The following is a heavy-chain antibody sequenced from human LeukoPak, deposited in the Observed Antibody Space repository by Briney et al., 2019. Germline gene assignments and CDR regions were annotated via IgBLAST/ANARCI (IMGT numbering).Heavy chain of an antibody. D-gene: IGHD6-6*01. CDR2: IYYSGST. CDR1: GGSINSGDYY. Sequence: PSETLSLTCTVSGGSINSGDYYWSWIRQPPGKGLEWIGYIYYSGSTYYNPSLKSRVTISVDTSKNQFSLKLSSVTAADTAVYYCARDGDSSSSFDYWGQGTLVTVSS. J-gene: IGHJ4*02. V-gene: IGHV4-30-4*01. CDR3: ARDGDSSSSFDY.